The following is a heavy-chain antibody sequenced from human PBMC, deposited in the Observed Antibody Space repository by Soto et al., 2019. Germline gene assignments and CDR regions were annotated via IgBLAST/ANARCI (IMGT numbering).Heavy chain of an antibody. CDR1: GFGFSNSG. Sequence: GASVKVSCTASGFGFSNSGRQWVRQVPGQGLEWLGWIVVATARTNYAQRLQERVTINREMSTSTVYVYLSNLRSENTAVYFCSADPPDIGVGWCVWGQGTTVTVSS. V-gene: IGHV1-58*02. D-gene: IGHD2-15*01. CDR3: SADPPDIGVGWCV. CDR2: IVVATART. J-gene: IGHJ6*02.